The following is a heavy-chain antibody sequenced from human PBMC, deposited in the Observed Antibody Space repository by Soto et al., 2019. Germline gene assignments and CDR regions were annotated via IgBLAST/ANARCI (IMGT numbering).Heavy chain of an antibody. V-gene: IGHV3-30*18. CDR2: ISYDGSNQ. Sequence: GGSLSLSCAASGFTFNIYGMHWVRQAPDKGLEWVALISYDGSNQYYADSVKGRFTISRDNSKNTLFLQMNSLRADDTAVYYCAKDQASGQGSFDSWGQGTLVTVSS. CDR3: AKDQASGQGSFDS. CDR1: GFTFNIYG. J-gene: IGHJ4*02.